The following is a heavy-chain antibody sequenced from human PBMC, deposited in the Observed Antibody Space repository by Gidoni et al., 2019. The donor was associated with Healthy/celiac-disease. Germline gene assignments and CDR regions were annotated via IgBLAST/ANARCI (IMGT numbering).Heavy chain of an antibody. CDR1: GYTFTRYA. CDR2: INTNTGNP. V-gene: IGHV7-4-1*02. D-gene: IGHD2-2*03. CDR3: ARDWIQDNHYHMDV. Sequence: QVQLVQSGSALKKPGASVKVSCKASGYTFTRYAMNWVRQAPGHGLEWMGWINTNTGNPTYAQGFTGRFVFSLDTSVSTAYLQISSLKAEDTAVYYCARDWIQDNHYHMDVWGKGTTVTVSS. J-gene: IGHJ6*03.